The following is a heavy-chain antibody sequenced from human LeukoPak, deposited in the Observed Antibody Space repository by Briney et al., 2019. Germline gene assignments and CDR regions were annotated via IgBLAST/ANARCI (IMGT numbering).Heavy chain of an antibody. D-gene: IGHD6-13*01. J-gene: IGHJ5*02. CDR3: AREEYSSRFRWFDP. V-gene: IGHV3-21*01. Sequence: GGSLRLSCAASGFSFSDAWMSWVRQIPGKGLEWVSSISSSSSYIYYTDSVKGRFTMSRDNAKNSLYLQMNSLRAEDTAVYYCAREEYSSRFRWFDPWSQGTLVTVSS. CDR2: ISSSSSYI. CDR1: GFSFSDAW.